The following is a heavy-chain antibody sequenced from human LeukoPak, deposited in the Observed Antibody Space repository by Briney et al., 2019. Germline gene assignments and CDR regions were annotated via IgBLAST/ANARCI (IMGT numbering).Heavy chain of an antibody. CDR2: ISSSSSYI. Sequence: GGSLRLSCAASGFTFSSYSMIWVRQAPGKGLEWVSSISSSSSYIYYADSVKGRFTISRDNAKNSLYLQMNSLRAEDTAVYYCARVGTGTPDYWGQGTLVTVSS. CDR1: GFTFSSYS. J-gene: IGHJ4*02. D-gene: IGHD1-7*01. V-gene: IGHV3-21*01. CDR3: ARVGTGTPDY.